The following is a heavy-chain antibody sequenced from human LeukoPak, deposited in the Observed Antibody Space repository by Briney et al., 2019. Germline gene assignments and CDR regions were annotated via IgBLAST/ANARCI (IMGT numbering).Heavy chain of an antibody. V-gene: IGHV3-33*01. CDR1: GFTFSSYG. D-gene: IGHD1-26*01. Sequence: GGSLRLSCAASGFTFSSYGMHWVRQAPGKGLEWVAVIWYDGSNKYYADSVRGRFTISRDNSKNTLYLQMNSLRAEDTAVYYCARGDLVGATMGRVGYWGQGTLVTVSS. CDR3: ARGDLVGATMGRVGY. CDR2: IWYDGSNK. J-gene: IGHJ4*02.